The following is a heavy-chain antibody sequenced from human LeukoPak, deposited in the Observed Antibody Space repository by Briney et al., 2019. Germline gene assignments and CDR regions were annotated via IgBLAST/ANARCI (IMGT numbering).Heavy chain of an antibody. CDR1: GFTFSSHW. CDR2: IKQDGSEK. J-gene: IGHJ3*02. Sequence: PGGSLRLSCAASGFTFSSHWMSWVRQAPGKGLEWVANIKQDGSEKYYVDSVKGRFTISRDNAKNSLYLQMDSLRAEDTAIYYCAKIHQNRVVVGAKGAFDIWGQGTVVTVSS. CDR3: AKIHQNRVVVGAKGAFDI. D-gene: IGHD2-15*01. V-gene: IGHV3-7*03.